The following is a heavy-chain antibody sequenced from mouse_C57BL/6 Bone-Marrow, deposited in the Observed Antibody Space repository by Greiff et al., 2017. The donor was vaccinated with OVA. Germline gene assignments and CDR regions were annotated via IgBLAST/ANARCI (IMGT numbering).Heavy chain of an antibody. CDR1: GFTFSDYG. V-gene: IGHV5-17*01. D-gene: IGHD2-4*01. CDR3: ATNYDYDWYFDV. CDR2: ISSGSSTI. Sequence: EVMLVESGGGLVKPGGSLKLSCAASGFTFSDYGMHWVRQAPEKGLEWVAYISSGSSTIYYADTVKGRFTISRDNAKNTLILQMTSLRSEDTAMYYCATNYDYDWYFDVWGTGTTVTVSS. J-gene: IGHJ1*03.